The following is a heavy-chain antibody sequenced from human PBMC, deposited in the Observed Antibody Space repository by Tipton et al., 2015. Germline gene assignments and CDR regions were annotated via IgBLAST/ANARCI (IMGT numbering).Heavy chain of an antibody. CDR3: ARGGSPIIEMAYHHYGLDV. CDR1: GGSFYTYY. D-gene: IGHD5-24*01. V-gene: IGHV4-34*01. J-gene: IGHJ6*02. Sequence: TLSLTCSLSGGSFYTYYGTWIRQPPGQGLEWIGEIYHSGTTNYNPSLRVRFTISLSTSKNQLSLKVHSVTAADTAIYYCARGGSPIIEMAYHHYGLDVWGQGTTVTVSS. CDR2: IYHSGTT.